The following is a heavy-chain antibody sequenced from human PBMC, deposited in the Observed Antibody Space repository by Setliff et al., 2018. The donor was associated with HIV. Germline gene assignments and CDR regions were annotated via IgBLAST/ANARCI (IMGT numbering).Heavy chain of an antibody. Sequence: ASVKVSCKASGYTFIKYAMSWVRQAPGQGLEWMGWINTNTGNPTYAQAFTGRFVFSLDTSVNTTYLQIISLKAEDTAVYYCARVFSSSPMAGDWGQGTRVTVSS. V-gene: IGHV7-4-1*02. CDR1: GYTFIKYA. CDR3: ARVFSSSPMAGD. CDR2: INTNTGNP. D-gene: IGHD6-13*01. J-gene: IGHJ4*02.